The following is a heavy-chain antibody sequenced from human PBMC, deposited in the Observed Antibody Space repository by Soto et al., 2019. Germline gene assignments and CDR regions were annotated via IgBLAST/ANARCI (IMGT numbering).Heavy chain of an antibody. Sequence: GGSLRLSCAASGLTVSSNYMNWVRQAPGKGLEWVSVIYSGGSKYYADSVKGRFTISRDDAKNSLYLQMNSLRAEDTAVYYCARTNRILDAFDIWGQGTMVTVSS. CDR1: GLTVSSNY. D-gene: IGHD2-15*01. CDR3: ARTNRILDAFDI. J-gene: IGHJ3*02. V-gene: IGHV3-66*01. CDR2: IYSGGSK.